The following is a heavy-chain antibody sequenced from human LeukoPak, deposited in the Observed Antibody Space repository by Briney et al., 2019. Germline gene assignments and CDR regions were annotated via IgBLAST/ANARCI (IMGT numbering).Heavy chain of an antibody. J-gene: IGHJ3*02. V-gene: IGHV3-43*02. CDR3: AKEEAHEVFDAFDI. Sequence: QPGGSLRLSCAAPGFTFDDYAMHWVRQAPGKGLEWVSLISGDGGSTYYADSVKGRFTISRDNSKNSLYLQMNSLRTEDTALYYCAKEEAHEVFDAFDIWGQGTMVTVSS. D-gene: IGHD6-6*01. CDR1: GFTFDDYA. CDR2: ISGDGGST.